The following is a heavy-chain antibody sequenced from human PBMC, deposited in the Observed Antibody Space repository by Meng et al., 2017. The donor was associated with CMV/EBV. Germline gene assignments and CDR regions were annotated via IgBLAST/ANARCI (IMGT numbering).Heavy chain of an antibody. V-gene: IGHV1-8*03. Sequence: ASVKVSCKASGYTFTSYDINWVRQATGQGLEWMGWMNPNSGNTGYAQKFQGRVTITRNTSISTAYMELSSLRSEDTAVYYCARDGYYQLLCVDYYGMDVWGQGTTVTVSS. J-gene: IGHJ6*02. CDR2: MNPNSGNT. CDR3: ARDGYYQLLCVDYYGMDV. D-gene: IGHD2-2*01. CDR1: GYTFTSYD.